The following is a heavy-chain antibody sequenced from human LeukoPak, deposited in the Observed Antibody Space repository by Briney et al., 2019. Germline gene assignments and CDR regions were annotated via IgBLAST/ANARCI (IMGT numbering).Heavy chain of an antibody. Sequence: PSETLSLTCTVSGGSISSYYWSWIRQPAGKGLEWIGYIYDSGRIKYNPSLKSRVTISVDMSKNQFSLKLSSVTAADTAVYYCAREAPGSSSWYLDYWGQGTLVTVSS. J-gene: IGHJ4*02. D-gene: IGHD6-13*01. V-gene: IGHV4-59*01. CDR2: IYDSGRI. CDR1: GGSISSYY. CDR3: AREAPGSSSWYLDY.